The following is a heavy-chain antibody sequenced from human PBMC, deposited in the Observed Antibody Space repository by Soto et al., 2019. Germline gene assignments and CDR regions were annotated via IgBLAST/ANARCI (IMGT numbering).Heavy chain of an antibody. V-gene: IGHV4-59*01. CDR3: ARVGRDWYFDL. D-gene: IGHD2-15*01. CDR2: IYDSGST. J-gene: IGHJ2*01. Sequence: QVQLQASGPGLEKTSETLSLTCTVSGGSMSSYSFSWIRQPPGKGLEWIGYIYDSGSTHYNPSLNRRVTITVDTSKTQFSLNRNSVTVADTAVRYCARVGRDWYFDLLGRGTLVTVSP. CDR1: GGSMSSYS.